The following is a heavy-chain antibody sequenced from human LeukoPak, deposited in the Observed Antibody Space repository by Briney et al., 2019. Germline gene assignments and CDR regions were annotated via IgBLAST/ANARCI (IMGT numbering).Heavy chain of an antibody. J-gene: IGHJ3*01. CDR1: GGSISSYY. Sequence: SETLSLTCSVSGGSISSYYWSWIRQPPGKGLEWIGYIYNSGSTNYNPSLKSRVTISVDTSKNQLSLNLSSVTAADTAVYYCARDSIMSDAVGSFDAWGQGTMVTVSS. CDR3: ARDSIMSDAVGSFDA. CDR2: IYNSGST. D-gene: IGHD3-16*01. V-gene: IGHV4-59*01.